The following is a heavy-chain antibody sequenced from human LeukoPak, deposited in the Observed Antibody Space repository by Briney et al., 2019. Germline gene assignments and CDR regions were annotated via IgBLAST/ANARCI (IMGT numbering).Heavy chain of an antibody. CDR3: ARSASSTSRSAFDI. CDR1: GVSLSSNY. V-gene: IGHV4-59*01. Sequence: PSGTLSLTCTPSGVSLSSNYWSWVRQPPGKGLEWVEYLHLSGNNNFNPSLTSRATISLDMSKNQFSLTLNSVTAAATAVYYCARSASSTSRSAFDIWGQGTRVTASS. J-gene: IGHJ3*02. CDR2: LHLSGNN.